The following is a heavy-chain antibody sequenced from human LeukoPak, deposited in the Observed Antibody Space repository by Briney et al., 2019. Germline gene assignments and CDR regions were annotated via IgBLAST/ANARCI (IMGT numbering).Heavy chain of an antibody. J-gene: IGHJ4*02. Sequence: GGFLRLSCAASGFTFSTYWMTWVRQAPGKGLEWVAIIKPDGSEKYYVDSVKGRFTISRDSAENSLFLQMNGLRPEDTAVFYCARGQYTDGLSYWGQGTLVTVSS. V-gene: IGHV3-7*03. CDR2: IKPDGSEK. D-gene: IGHD5-24*01. CDR3: ARGQYTDGLSY. CDR1: GFTFSTYW.